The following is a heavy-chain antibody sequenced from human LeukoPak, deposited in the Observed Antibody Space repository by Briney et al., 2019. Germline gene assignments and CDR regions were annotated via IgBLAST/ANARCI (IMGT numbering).Heavy chain of an antibody. Sequence: ASVKVSCTASGNTFTSYYMHWVRQAPGQGLEWMGIINPSGGSTSYAQKFQGRVTMTRDTSTSTVYMELSSLRSEDTAVYYCARGTAARRPIDYWGQGTLVTVSS. D-gene: IGHD6-6*01. J-gene: IGHJ4*02. CDR2: INPSGGST. CDR3: ARGTAARRPIDY. CDR1: GNTFTSYY. V-gene: IGHV1-46*01.